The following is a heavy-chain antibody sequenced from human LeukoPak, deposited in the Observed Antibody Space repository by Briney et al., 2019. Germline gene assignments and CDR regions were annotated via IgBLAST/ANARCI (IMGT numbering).Heavy chain of an antibody. CDR2: IIPIFGTA. CDR3: ARDRGYYDSSGTSYYYNWFDP. Sequence: ASVKVSCKASGGTFSSYAISWVRQAPGQGLEWMGGIIPIFGTANYAQKFQGRVTITADESTSTAYMELSSLRSEDTAVYYCARDRGYYDSSGTSYYYNWFDPWGQGTLVTVSS. D-gene: IGHD3-22*01. CDR1: GGTFSSYA. J-gene: IGHJ5*02. V-gene: IGHV1-69*13.